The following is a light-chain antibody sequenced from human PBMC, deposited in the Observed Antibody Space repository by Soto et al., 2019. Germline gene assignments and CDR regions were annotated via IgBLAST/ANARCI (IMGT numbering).Light chain of an antibody. Sequence: QSALTQPASVSGSPGQSITISCTGTSSDVGGYDYVSWYQLHPGKAHKLIISEVSKRPSGVPDRFSCSKSGNTASLTVSGLQAEDEADYYCTSRAGSNNYVFGTGNKVTVL. CDR2: EVS. V-gene: IGLV2-8*01. CDR1: SSDVGGYDY. CDR3: TSRAGSNNYV. J-gene: IGLJ1*01.